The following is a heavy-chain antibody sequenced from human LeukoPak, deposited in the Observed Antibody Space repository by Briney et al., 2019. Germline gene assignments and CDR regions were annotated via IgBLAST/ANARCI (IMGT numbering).Heavy chain of an antibody. CDR1: GYTFTSYY. J-gene: IGHJ6*03. CDR2: INPSGGST. D-gene: IGHD3-22*01. Sequence: GASVKVSCKASGYTFTSYYMHWVRQAPGQGLEWMGIINPSGGSTSYAQKFQGRVTITADESTSTAYMELSSLRSEDTAVYYCARCGDYYDSSGYPTAGGYYYYYYYMDVWGKGTTVTISS. CDR3: ARCGDYYDSSGYPTAGGYYYYYYYMDV. V-gene: IGHV1-46*01.